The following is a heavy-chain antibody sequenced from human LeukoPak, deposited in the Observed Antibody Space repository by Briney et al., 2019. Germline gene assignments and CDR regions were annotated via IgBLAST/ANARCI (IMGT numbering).Heavy chain of an antibody. D-gene: IGHD5-24*01. CDR2: ISWDGGST. J-gene: IGHJ4*02. Sequence: PGGSLRLSCAASGFTFDDYAMHWVRQAPGKGLEWVSLISWDGGSTYYADSVKGRFTISRDNSKNSLYLQMNSLRAEDTALYYCAKGRDGTKGPFDYWGQGTLVTVSS. V-gene: IGHV3-43D*03. CDR3: AKGRDGTKGPFDY. CDR1: GFTFDDYA.